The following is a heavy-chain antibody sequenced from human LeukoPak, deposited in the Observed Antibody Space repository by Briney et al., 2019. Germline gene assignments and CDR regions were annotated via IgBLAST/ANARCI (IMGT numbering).Heavy chain of an antibody. CDR3: ARDIPNYDFWSGYYTDYFDY. D-gene: IGHD3-3*01. Sequence: GGSLRLSCAASGFSFSIYTMAWVRQAPGGGLEWVAGISGDGGSTSYADSVKGRFAISRDNAKSTLHLQMNSLRAEDTAVYYCARDIPNYDFWSGYYTDYFDYWGQGSLVTVSS. J-gene: IGHJ4*02. CDR2: ISGDGGST. CDR1: GFSFSIYT. V-gene: IGHV3-23*01.